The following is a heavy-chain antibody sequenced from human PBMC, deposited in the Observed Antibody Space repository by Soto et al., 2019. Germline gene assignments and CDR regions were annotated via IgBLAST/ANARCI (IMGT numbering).Heavy chain of an antibody. CDR1: GFIFSDYW. J-gene: IGHJ4*02. Sequence: EVQLVESGGGLVQPGGSLRLSCAVSGFIFSDYWMTWVRQAPGKGLEWVANINPEGSEKYYVDSVKGRFTISRDNAKNSLSLQIISLRAEDTALYYCARARIDYWGRGTLITVSS. CDR2: INPEGSEK. CDR3: ARARIDY. V-gene: IGHV3-7*03.